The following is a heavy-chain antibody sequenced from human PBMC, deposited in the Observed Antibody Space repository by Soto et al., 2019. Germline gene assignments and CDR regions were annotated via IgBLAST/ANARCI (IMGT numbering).Heavy chain of an antibody. CDR1: GFAFSSHP. V-gene: IGHV3-23*01. J-gene: IGHJ6*02. CDR2: ISDGGDLT. D-gene: IGHD1-26*01. Sequence: GGSLRLSCAASGFAFSSHPMSWVRQAPEKGLEWVAGISDGGDLTYNADSVRGRFTISRDNSRNTLYLQMNSLRAEDTAVYYCAKDGSAWGYYYYYGMDVWGQGTTVTVSS. CDR3: AKDGSAWGYYYYYGMDV.